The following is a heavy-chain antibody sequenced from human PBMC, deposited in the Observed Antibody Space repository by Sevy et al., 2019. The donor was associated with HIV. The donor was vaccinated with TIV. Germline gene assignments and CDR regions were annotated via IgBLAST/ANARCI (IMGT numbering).Heavy chain of an antibody. D-gene: IGHD5-12*01. CDR3: AREGLRGYTGLISGY. Sequence: ASVKVSCKASGYTFTDYYMHWVRQAPGQRLEWMGIINPSGGSTSYAQKFQGRVTMTRDTSTGTVYMELSSLRSEDTAVYYCAREGLRGYTGLISGYWGQGTLVTVSS. J-gene: IGHJ4*02. CDR1: GYTFTDYY. V-gene: IGHV1-46*01. CDR2: INPSGGST.